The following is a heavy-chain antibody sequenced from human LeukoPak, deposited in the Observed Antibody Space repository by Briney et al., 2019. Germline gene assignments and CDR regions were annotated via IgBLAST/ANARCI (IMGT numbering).Heavy chain of an antibody. CDR3: ARDSGGGMGDY. Sequence: GGSLRLSCVASGSTFSSYGMNWVRQAPGKGLEWVSSISGRGRYIYYADCLKGRFTISRDNAKNSLYLQMNSLRAEDTDVYYCARDSGGGMGDYWGQGTLVTVSS. CDR1: GSTFSSYG. J-gene: IGHJ4*02. CDR2: ISGRGRYI. D-gene: IGHD3-10*01. V-gene: IGHV3-21*01.